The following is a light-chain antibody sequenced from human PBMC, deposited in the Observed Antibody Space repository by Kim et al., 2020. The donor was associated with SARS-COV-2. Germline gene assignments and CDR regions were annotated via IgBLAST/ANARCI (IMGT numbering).Light chain of an antibody. CDR3: QRNNNYWT. Sequence: AAIGDRVTMTCRASQNIGDWLAWYQQKPGNAPQLLIFRATSLVSGVPSRFSGSGSGTEFTLTISSLQPDDFATYYCQRNNNYWTFGQGTKVDIK. CDR2: RAT. CDR1: QNIGDW. V-gene: IGKV1-5*03. J-gene: IGKJ1*01.